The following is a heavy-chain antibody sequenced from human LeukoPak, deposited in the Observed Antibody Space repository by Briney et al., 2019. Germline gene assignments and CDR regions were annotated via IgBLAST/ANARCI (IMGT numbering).Heavy chain of an antibody. V-gene: IGHV3-30-3*01. D-gene: IGHD6-13*01. CDR2: ISYDGSNK. CDR3: ARGFQLVRFLFDY. J-gene: IGHJ4*02. CDR1: GXTFXSYA. Sequence: SXRXSCXAXGXTFXSYAMHWVRQAPGKGLEWVAVISYDGSNKYYADSVKGRFTISRDNSKNTLYLQMNSLRAEDTAVYYCARGFQLVRFLFDYWGQGTLVTVSS.